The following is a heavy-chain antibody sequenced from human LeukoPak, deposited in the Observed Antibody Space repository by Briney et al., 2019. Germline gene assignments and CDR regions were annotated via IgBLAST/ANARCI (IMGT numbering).Heavy chain of an antibody. D-gene: IGHD6-6*01. Sequence: GGSLRLSCAASGFTFSDYYMSWIRQAPGKGLEWVSSISGSSSYIYYADSMRGRFTISRDNGRNSLYLQMNSLRAEGTAVYFCARGSSNVAARNNWFDPWGQGTLVTVSS. CDR3: ARGSSNVAARNNWFDP. CDR1: GFTFSDYY. J-gene: IGHJ5*02. V-gene: IGHV3-21*01. CDR2: ISGSSSYI.